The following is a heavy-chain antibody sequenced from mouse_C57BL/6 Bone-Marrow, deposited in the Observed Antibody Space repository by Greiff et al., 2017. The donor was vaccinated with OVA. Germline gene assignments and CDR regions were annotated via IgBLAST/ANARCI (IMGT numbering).Heavy chain of an antibody. CDR1: GYTFTDYY. J-gene: IGHJ2*01. CDR3: ARCGVRLEY. CDR2: INPNNGGT. D-gene: IGHD2-14*01. V-gene: IGHV1-26*01. Sequence: EVQLQQSGPELVKPGASVKISCKASGYTFTDYYMNWVKQSHGKSLEWIGDINPNNGGTSYNQKFKGKATLTVDKSFSTAYMDLRSLTSENSAVYYCARCGVRLEYWGEGTTLTVSS.